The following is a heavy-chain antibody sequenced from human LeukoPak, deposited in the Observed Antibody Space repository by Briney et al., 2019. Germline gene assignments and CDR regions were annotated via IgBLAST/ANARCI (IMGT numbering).Heavy chain of an antibody. Sequence: GGSLRLSCAASDFTFSVYAMTWVRQAPGKGLEWVSTISSDGGGTYYTDSVKGRFTISRDNSKDTLFLEMNSLRAEDTASYYCARGSTAPDSCGQGTLVTVSS. CDR2: ISSDGGGT. D-gene: IGHD1-1*01. V-gene: IGHV3-23*01. CDR1: DFTFSVYA. CDR3: ARGSTAPDS. J-gene: IGHJ4*02.